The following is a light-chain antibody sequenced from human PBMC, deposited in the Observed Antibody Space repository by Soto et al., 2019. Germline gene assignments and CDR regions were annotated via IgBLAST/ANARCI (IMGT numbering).Light chain of an antibody. CDR2: DAS. CDR3: QQYNSYSSWT. CDR1: QSISSW. V-gene: IGKV1-5*01. J-gene: IGKJ1*01. Sequence: DIQMTQSPSTLSASVGDRVTITCRASQSISSWLAWYQQKPGKAPKLRIYDASSLESGVPSRFSGSGSGTEFTLTISSLQPDDFATYYCQQYNSYSSWTFGQATKVEIK.